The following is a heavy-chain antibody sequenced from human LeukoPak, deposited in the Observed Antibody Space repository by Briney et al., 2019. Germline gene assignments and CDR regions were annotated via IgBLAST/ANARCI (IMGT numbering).Heavy chain of an antibody. Sequence: ASVKVSCKASGYTFASYGISWVRQAPGQGLEWMGWISAYNGNTNYAQKPQGRVTMTTDTSTSTAYMELRSLRSDDTAVYYCARSGTAAAGNYYYYGMDVWGQGTTVTVSS. J-gene: IGHJ6*02. CDR3: ARSGTAAAGNYYYYGMDV. CDR2: ISAYNGNT. CDR1: GYTFASYG. D-gene: IGHD6-13*01. V-gene: IGHV1-18*01.